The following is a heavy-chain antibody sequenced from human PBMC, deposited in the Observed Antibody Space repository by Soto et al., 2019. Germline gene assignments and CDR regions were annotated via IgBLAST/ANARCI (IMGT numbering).Heavy chain of an antibody. D-gene: IGHD2-8*02. V-gene: IGHV3-9*01. CDR1: GFTFDDFA. Sequence: EMQLVESGGGLVQPGRSLRLSCAASGFTFDDFAMHWVRQAPGKGLEWVSGINWNSGDIDYADSVRGRFTISRDNAKNALYLQMNSLRAEDAALYYCVKDIGASGAHWYFDLWGRGTLVTVSS. J-gene: IGHJ2*01. CDR3: VKDIGASGAHWYFDL. CDR2: INWNSGDI.